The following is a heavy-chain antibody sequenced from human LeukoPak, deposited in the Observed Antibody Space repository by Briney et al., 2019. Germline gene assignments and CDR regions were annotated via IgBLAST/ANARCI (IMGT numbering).Heavy chain of an antibody. CDR2: ISDRGDST. CDR3: TKGTIELGV. Sequence: QTGGSLRLSCAASGFTFTAYAMSWVRQAPGKGLEWVSTISDRGDSTYYADSVKGRFTISRDNSKDTVFLQLNSLRVEDTALYYCTKGTIELGVWGQGTTVTVSS. V-gene: IGHV3-23*01. CDR1: GFTFTAYA. J-gene: IGHJ6*02. D-gene: IGHD4/OR15-4a*01.